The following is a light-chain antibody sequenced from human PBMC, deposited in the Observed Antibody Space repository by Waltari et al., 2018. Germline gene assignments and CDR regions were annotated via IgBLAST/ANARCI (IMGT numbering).Light chain of an antibody. V-gene: IGLV2-11*01. J-gene: IGLJ1*01. Sequence: QSALTQPRSVSGSPGQSVTIPCTGPTRHVGTYHRVSGYQQSPGKAPKLMIYDVSKRPSGVPSRFSGSKSGNTASLTISGLQAEDEADYYCCSYAGAYTYVFGTGTKVTVL. CDR2: DVS. CDR3: CSYAGAYTYV. CDR1: TRHVGTYHR.